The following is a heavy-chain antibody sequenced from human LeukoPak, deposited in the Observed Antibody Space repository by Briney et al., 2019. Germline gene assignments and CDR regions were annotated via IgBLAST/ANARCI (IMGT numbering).Heavy chain of an antibody. CDR2: ISGSSSYI. CDR1: GFTFSSSS. D-gene: IGHD3-10*01. Sequence: GGSLRLSCAASGFTFSSSSMNWVRQAPGKGLEWVSSISGSSSYIYYADSVKGRFTISRDNAKNSLYLQMNSLRAEDTAVYYCARVGAVMVRGVPSYFDYWGLGTLVTVSS. V-gene: IGHV3-21*01. CDR3: ARVGAVMVRGVPSYFDY. J-gene: IGHJ4*02.